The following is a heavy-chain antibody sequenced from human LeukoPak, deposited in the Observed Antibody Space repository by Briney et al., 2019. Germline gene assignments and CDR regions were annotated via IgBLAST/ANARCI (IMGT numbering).Heavy chain of an antibody. J-gene: IGHJ4*02. V-gene: IGHV3-23*01. CDR3: VYDSSGYYYLDY. D-gene: IGHD3-22*01. Sequence: PGGSLRLSCAASGFTFSSYAMSWVRQAPGKGLEWVSAISGSGGSTYYADSVKGRFTISRDNSKNTLYLQMNSLRAEDTAVYYCVYDSSGYYYLDYWGQGTLVTASS. CDR2: ISGSGGST. CDR1: GFTFSSYA.